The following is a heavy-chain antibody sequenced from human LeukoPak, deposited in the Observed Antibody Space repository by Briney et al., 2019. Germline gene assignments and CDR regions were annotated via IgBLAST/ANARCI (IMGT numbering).Heavy chain of an antibody. Sequence: GGSLRLSCSASGFTFSNYGMHWVRQAPGKGLEYVSAISSNGGSTYYADSVKGRFTISRDNSKNTLYLQMSSLRAEDTAVYYCVKGNFITIFGVADYWGQGTLVTVSS. V-gene: IGHV3-64D*06. CDR1: GFTFSNYG. D-gene: IGHD3-3*01. J-gene: IGHJ4*02. CDR3: VKGNFITIFGVADY. CDR2: ISSNGGST.